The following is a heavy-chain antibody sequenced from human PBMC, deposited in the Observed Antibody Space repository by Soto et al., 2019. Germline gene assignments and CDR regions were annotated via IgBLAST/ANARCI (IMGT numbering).Heavy chain of an antibody. D-gene: IGHD6-13*01. J-gene: IGHJ5*02. V-gene: IGHV3-74*01. CDR2: INSDGSST. CDR3: ARGSTSSSWPPNWFDP. Sequence: HPGGSLRLSCAASGFTFSSYWMHWVRQAPGKGLVWVSRINSDGSSTSYADSVKGRFTISRDNAKNTLYLQMNSLRAEDTAVYFCARGSTSSSWPPNWFDPWGQGTLVTVSS. CDR1: GFTFSSYW.